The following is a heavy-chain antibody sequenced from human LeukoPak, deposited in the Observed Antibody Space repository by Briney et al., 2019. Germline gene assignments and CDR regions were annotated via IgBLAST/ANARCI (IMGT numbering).Heavy chain of an antibody. CDR1: GGSISSSSYY. CDR3: ARLLYYYDSSGYFFDAFDI. V-gene: IGHV4-39*01. D-gene: IGHD3-22*01. J-gene: IGHJ3*02. Sequence: SETLSLTCTVSGGSISSSSYYWGWIRQPPGKGLEWIGSIYYSGSTYYNPSLKSRVTISVDTSKNQFSLKLSSVTATDTAVYYCARLLYYYDSSGYFFDAFDIWGQGTMVTVSS. CDR2: IYYSGST.